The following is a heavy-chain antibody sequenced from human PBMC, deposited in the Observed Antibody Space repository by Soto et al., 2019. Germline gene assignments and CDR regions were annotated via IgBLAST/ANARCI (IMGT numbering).Heavy chain of an antibody. CDR2: ISAYNGNT. D-gene: IGHD2-2*01. CDR3: ARGVVPAAIPRYYYGMDV. J-gene: IGHJ6*02. V-gene: IGHV1-18*01. Sequence: QVQLVQSGAEVKKPGASVKVSCKASGYTFTSYGISWVRQAPGQGHEWMGWISAYNGNTNYAQKLQGRVTMTTDTCTSAAQRELRSLRSDDTAGYYCARGVVPAAIPRYYYGMDVWGQGTTVTVSS. CDR1: GYTFTSYG.